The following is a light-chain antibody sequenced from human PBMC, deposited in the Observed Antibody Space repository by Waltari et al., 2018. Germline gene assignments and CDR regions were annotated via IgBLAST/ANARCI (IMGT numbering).Light chain of an antibody. CDR3: VLSMGSGIWV. J-gene: IGLJ3*02. V-gene: IGLV8-61*01. CDR1: SGSVSTTYY. CDR2: DTN. Sequence: QTVVTQEPSLSVSPGGTVTLTRGFSSGSVSTTYYPSWYQQAPGQAPRTLIFDTNTRSSGVPDRFSGSILDNKAALTITGAQADDESDYYCVLSMGSGIWVFGGGTKLTVL.